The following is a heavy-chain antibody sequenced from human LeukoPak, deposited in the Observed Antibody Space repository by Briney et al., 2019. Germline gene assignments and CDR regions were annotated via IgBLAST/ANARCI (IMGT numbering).Heavy chain of an antibody. CDR2: IYYSGST. CDR1: GGSISSGGYY. V-gene: IGHV4-31*03. Sequence: SQTLSLTCTVSGGSISSGGYYWSWIRQHPGKGLEWIGYIYYSGSTYYNPSLKSRVTISVDTSKNQFSLKLSSVTAADTAVYYCARASYGSGSYRKFWFGPWGQGTLVTVSS. J-gene: IGHJ5*02. D-gene: IGHD3-10*01. CDR3: ARASYGSGSYRKFWFGP.